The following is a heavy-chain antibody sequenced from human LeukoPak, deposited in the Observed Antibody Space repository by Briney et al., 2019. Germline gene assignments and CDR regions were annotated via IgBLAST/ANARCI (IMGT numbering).Heavy chain of an antibody. D-gene: IGHD2-2*01. Sequence: ESLRLSCAASGFTFNTYAMSWVRQAPGKGLEWVSTISAIGGRTYYADSVKGRFTISRDNSKSTLYLQMNSLRAEDTAVYYCARDGVARKFNCSSTSCPRLYYYYMDVWGKGTTVTVSS. CDR1: GFTFNTYA. CDR3: ARDGVARKFNCSSTSCPRLYYYYMDV. CDR2: ISAIGGRT. J-gene: IGHJ6*03. V-gene: IGHV3-23*01.